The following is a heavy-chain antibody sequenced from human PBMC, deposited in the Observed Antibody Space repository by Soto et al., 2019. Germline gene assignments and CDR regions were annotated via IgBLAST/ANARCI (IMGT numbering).Heavy chain of an antibody. CDR1: GFTFTSSA. CDR2: IVVGSGNT. V-gene: IGHV1-58*02. D-gene: IGHD1-26*01. CDR3: AAEVLVGATGYFDY. Sequence: GASVKVSCKASGFTFTSSAMQWVRQARGQRLEWIGWIVVGSGNTNYAQKFQERVTITRDMSTSTAYMELSSLRSEDTAVYYCAAEVLVGATGYFDYWGQGTLVTVSS. J-gene: IGHJ4*02.